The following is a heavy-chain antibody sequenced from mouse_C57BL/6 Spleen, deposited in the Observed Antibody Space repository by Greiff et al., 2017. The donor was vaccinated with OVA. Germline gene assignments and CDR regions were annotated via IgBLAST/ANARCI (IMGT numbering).Heavy chain of an antibody. J-gene: IGHJ2*01. D-gene: IGHD2-1*01. CDR2: IYPGDGDT. CDR3: AGNGYDSDY. CDR1: GYAFSSYW. Sequence: QVQLQQSGAELVKPGASVTISCKASGYAFSSYWMNWVKQRPGKGLEWIGKIYPGDGDTNYNGKFKGKATLTADKSSSTAYMQRSSRTSEDAAVYYFAGNGYDSDYWGQGTTLTVSS. V-gene: IGHV1-80*01.